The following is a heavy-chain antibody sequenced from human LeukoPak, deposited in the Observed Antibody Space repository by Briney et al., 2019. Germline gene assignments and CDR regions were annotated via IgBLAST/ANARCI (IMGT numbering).Heavy chain of an antibody. D-gene: IGHD4-17*01. CDR2: INHSGST. Sequence: PSETLSLTCAVYGGSFSDYYWSWIRQPPGKGLEWIGEINHSGSTNYNPSLKSRVTISVDTSKNQFSLKLSSVTAADTAVYYCYYGDYGVWGQGTLVTVSS. CDR1: GGSFSDYY. CDR3: YYGDYGV. J-gene: IGHJ4*02. V-gene: IGHV4-34*01.